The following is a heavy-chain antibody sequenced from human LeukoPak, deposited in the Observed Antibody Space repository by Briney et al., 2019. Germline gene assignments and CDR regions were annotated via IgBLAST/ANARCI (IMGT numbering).Heavy chain of an antibody. CDR2: INPNSGGT. CDR3: ARERVYSNYVENYFDY. Sequence: ASVKVSCKASGYTFTGYYMHWVRQAPGQGLEWMGWINPNSGGTNYAQKFQGRVTMTRDTSISTAYMGLSRLRSDDTAVYYCARERVYSNYVENYFDYWGQGTLVTVSS. V-gene: IGHV1-2*02. D-gene: IGHD4-11*01. J-gene: IGHJ4*02. CDR1: GYTFTGYY.